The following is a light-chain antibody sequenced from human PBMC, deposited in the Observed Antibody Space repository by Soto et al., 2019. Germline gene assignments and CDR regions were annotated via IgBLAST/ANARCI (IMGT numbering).Light chain of an antibody. CDR3: SSYTGSGTV. J-gene: IGLJ2*01. Sequence: QSALTQPASVSGSPGQSIAISCTGTSSDVGGYEQVSWYQQHPGKAPKLMIYAVTTRPSGVSNRFSGSKSGNTASLTISGLQAEDEADYCCSSYTGSGTVFGGGTKVTVL. V-gene: IGLV2-14*01. CDR1: SSDVGGYEQ. CDR2: AVT.